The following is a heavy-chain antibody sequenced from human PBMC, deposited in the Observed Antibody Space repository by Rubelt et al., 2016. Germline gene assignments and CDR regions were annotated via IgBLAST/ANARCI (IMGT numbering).Heavy chain of an antibody. CDR2: IIPILGIA. J-gene: IGHJ4*02. CDR1: GGTFSSYA. D-gene: IGHD6-6*01. Sequence: QVQLVQSGAEVKKPGSSVKVSCKASGGTFSSYAISWVRQAPGQGLEWMGGIIPILGIANYAWSFDGRVTITADKSTRTAYMEVCSLRSGETAVDYCARDPDIAGRVELDYWGQGTLVTVSS. CDR3: ARDPDIAGRVELDY. V-gene: IGHV1-69*10.